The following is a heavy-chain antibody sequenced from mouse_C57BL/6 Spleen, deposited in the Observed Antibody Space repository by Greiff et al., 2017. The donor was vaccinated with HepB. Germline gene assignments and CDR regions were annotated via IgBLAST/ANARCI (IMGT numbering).Heavy chain of an antibody. CDR3: SRDGVYYGSSYGYFDV. D-gene: IGHD1-1*01. V-gene: IGHV3-6*01. J-gene: IGHJ1*03. CDR2: ISYDGSN. Sequence: EVQLVESGPGLVKPSQSLSLTCSVTGYSITSGYYWNWIRQFPGNKLEWMGYISYDGSNNYNPSLKNRISITRDTSKNQFFLKLNSVTTEDTATYYCSRDGVYYGSSYGYFDVWGTGTTVTVSS. CDR1: GYSITSGYY.